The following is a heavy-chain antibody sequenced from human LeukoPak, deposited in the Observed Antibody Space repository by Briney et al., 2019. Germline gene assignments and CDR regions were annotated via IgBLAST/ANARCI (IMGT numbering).Heavy chain of an antibody. J-gene: IGHJ5*02. CDR1: GFTFGSYA. CDR3: AKDHHFGSGDYFTWFDL. CDR2: ISGNGDYT. Sequence: SGGSLRLSCAASGFTFGSYAMNWVRQAPGKGLEWVSAISGNGDYTYYADSVKGRFTISRDNSKTTLSLQMNTLRAEDTAVYYCAKDHHFGSGDYFTWFDLWGQGTLVTVSS. V-gene: IGHV3-23*01. D-gene: IGHD3-10*01.